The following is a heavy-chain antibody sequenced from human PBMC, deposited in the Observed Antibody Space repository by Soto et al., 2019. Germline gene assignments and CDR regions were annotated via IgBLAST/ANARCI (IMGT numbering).Heavy chain of an antibody. CDR2: VHYSGSS. CDR1: SGSISGYY. Sequence: PSETLSLTCTVSSGSISGYYWSWIRQPPGRGLEWIGYVHYSGSSSYNPSLKSRVTISLDTSNNQFSLNLRSVTAADTAVYYCARVRAYMDGFPFDSWGHGTLVTVSS. D-gene: IGHD3-10*01. J-gene: IGHJ4*01. CDR3: ARVRAYMDGFPFDS. V-gene: IGHV4-59*12.